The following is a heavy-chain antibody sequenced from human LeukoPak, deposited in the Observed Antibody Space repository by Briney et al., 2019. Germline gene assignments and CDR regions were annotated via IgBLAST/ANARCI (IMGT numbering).Heavy chain of an antibody. J-gene: IGHJ4*02. V-gene: IGHV1-8*01. CDR3: ARGDYYGYDFWSGTPRNDY. CDR2: MNPNSGNT. D-gene: IGHD3-3*01. Sequence: ASVKVSCKASGYTFTSYDINWVRQATGQGLEWMGWMNPNSGNTGYAQKFQGRVTMTRNTSISTAYMELSSLRSEDTAVYYCARGDYYGYDFWSGTPRNDYWGQGTLDTVSS. CDR1: GYTFTSYD.